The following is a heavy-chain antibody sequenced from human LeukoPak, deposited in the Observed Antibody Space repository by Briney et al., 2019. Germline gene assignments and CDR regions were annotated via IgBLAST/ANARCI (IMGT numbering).Heavy chain of an antibody. D-gene: IGHD3-10*01. CDR2: ISGSGGST. Sequence: GGSLRLSCAASGFTLSSYAMSWVRQAPGKGLEWVSAISGSGGSTYYADSVKGRFTISRDNSRNTLYLQISTLRAEDMAIYYCAKVAHYYGSGSYYEYYFDSWGQGTLVTVSS. CDR3: AKVAHYYGSGSYYEYYFDS. J-gene: IGHJ4*02. CDR1: GFTLSSYA. V-gene: IGHV3-23*01.